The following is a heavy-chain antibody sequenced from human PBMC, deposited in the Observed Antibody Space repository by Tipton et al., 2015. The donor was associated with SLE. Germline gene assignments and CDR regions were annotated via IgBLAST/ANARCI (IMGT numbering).Heavy chain of an antibody. V-gene: IGHV3-30*03. CDR2: ILYDGSNK. CDR1: GFTFSSYG. D-gene: IGHD5-12*01. CDR3: ARGAEGWLTGWFDP. Sequence: SLRLSCAASGFTFSSYGMHWVRQALGKGLEWVAVILYDGSNKYYADSVKGRFTISRDNSKNTLYLQMNSLRAEDTAVYYCARGAEGWLTGWFDPWGQGSLVTVSS. J-gene: IGHJ5*02.